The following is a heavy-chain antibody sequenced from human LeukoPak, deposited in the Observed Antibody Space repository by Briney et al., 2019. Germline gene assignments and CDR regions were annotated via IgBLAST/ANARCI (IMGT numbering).Heavy chain of an antibody. Sequence: SETLSLTCTVSGGSISSGGYYWSWIRQPTGRGVEWIGYIFHTGNCYCSRTRKSRVTISVDTSKKQYSLKLSSLTAADTAVYYWARRQVPDYTNSLGDDAFYVWGQRTMVTVSS. V-gene: IGHV4-30-2*01. D-gene: IGHD4-11*01. CDR1: GGSISSGGYY. CDR2: IFHTGNC. J-gene: IGHJ3*01. CDR3: ARRQVPDYTNSLGDDAFYV.